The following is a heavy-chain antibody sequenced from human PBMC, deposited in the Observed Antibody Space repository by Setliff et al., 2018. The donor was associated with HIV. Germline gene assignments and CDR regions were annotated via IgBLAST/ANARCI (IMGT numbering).Heavy chain of an antibody. V-gene: IGHV3-15*01. CDR3: TTRTPTGNDY. D-gene: IGHD1-1*01. CDR1: GFSFKSAW. CDR2: IKAKVVGATT. J-gene: IGHJ4*02. Sequence: GGSLRLSCAASGFSFKSAWMSWVRQAPGKGLEWVGHIKAKVVGATTDYSAPVRDRFTISRDDSRDILYPQMNSLKTEDTAVYYCTTRTPTGNDYWGQGTLVTVSS.